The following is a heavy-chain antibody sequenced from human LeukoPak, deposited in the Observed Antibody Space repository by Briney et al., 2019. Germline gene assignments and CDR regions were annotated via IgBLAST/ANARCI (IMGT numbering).Heavy chain of an antibody. V-gene: IGHV3-23*01. J-gene: IGHJ4*02. Sequence: GGSLRLSCAASGFTFSSYAMSWVRQAPGKGLEWVSVISGSGGSTYYADSVKGRVTISRDNSKNMVYLQMNSLRAEDTAVYYCAKLVSGRQQLARNHFDYWGQGTLVTVSS. CDR2: ISGSGGST. CDR1: GFTFSSYA. D-gene: IGHD6-13*01. CDR3: AKLVSGRQQLARNHFDY.